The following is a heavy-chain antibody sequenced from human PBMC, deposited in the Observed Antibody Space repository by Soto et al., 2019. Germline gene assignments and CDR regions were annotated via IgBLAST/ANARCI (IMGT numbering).Heavy chain of an antibody. CDR2: IYSGGST. Sequence: GGSLRLSCAASGFTVISNYMSWVRQAPGKGLEWVSVIYSGGSTYYADSVKGRFTISRDNSKNTLYLQMNSLRAEDTAVYYCASKDYYYMDVWGKGTTVTVSS. CDR3: ASKDYYYMDV. J-gene: IGHJ6*03. V-gene: IGHV3-66*01. CDR1: GFTVISNY.